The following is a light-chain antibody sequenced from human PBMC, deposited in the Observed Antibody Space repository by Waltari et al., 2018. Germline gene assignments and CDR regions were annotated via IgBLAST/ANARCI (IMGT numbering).Light chain of an antibody. CDR1: ALPPQY. Sequence: SNELTQPPSVSVSPGQTDRLTCSGDALPPQYASWYQQKSGQAPVLVIYEDITRPSGIPERFSGSSSGTVATLTISGAQVEDDADYYCHSLNSVGNGYVFVTGTKFTVL. CDR2: EDI. J-gene: IGLJ1*01. CDR3: HSLNSVGNGYV. V-gene: IGLV3-10*01.